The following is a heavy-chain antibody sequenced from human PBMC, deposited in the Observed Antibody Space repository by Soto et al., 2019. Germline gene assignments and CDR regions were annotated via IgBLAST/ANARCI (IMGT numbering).Heavy chain of an antibody. J-gene: IGHJ4*02. CDR3: ARGIATEGTDY. CDR1: GLTFSNYW. D-gene: IGHD6-13*01. V-gene: IGHV3-74*01. CDR2: INGDGSST. Sequence: GGSLRLSCAASGLTFSNYWMHWVRQAPGKGLVWVSRINGDGSSTNYADSVKGRFTISRDNAKSTLYLQMSSLRVEDTAVYYCARGIATEGTDYWGKGALVTVSS.